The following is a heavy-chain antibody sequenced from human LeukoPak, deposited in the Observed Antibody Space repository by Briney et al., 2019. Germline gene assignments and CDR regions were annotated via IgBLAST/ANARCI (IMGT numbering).Heavy chain of an antibody. D-gene: IGHD3-16*01. CDR1: GGSIRGYY. CDR3: AVGATHYYMDV. Sequence: PSETLSLTCTVSGGSIRGYYWSWVRQPPGKGLEWIAYIYYSGSTNYNPSVKSRVTISLDTSKNQFTLKLSSVTAADTAVYYCAVGATHYYMDVWGKGTTVTVSS. V-gene: IGHV4-59*08. CDR2: IYYSGST. J-gene: IGHJ6*03.